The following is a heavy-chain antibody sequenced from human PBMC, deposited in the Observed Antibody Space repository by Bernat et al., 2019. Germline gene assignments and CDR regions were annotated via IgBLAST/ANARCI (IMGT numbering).Heavy chain of an antibody. CDR3: ARVVSGYSYGFFYYYYYMDV. CDR2: IWYDGSNK. CDR1: GFTFRSYC. D-gene: IGHD5-18*01. V-gene: IGHV3-33*01. Sequence: QVQLVESGGGVGQPWRSLGLSWAASGFTFRSYCLHLGRQAPGKGLEWVGVIWYDGSNKYYADSVKGRFTISRDNSKNTLYLQMNSLRAEDTAVYYCARVVSGYSYGFFYYYYYMDVWGKGTTVTVSS. J-gene: IGHJ6*03.